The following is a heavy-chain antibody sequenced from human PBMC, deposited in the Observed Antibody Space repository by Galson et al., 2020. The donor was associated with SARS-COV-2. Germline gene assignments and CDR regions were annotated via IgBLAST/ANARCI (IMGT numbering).Heavy chain of an antibody. CDR2: IDWDDDK. V-gene: IGHV2-70*01. CDR1: GFSLSTSGMC. J-gene: IGHJ6*02. CDR3: ARFTVEQQVEQDSYCGMAV. Sequence: SGPTLVKPTQTLTLTCTFSGFSLSTSGMCVSWIRQPPGKALEWLALIDWDDDKYYSTSLKTRLTISKDTSKNQVVLTMTNMDPVDTATYYCARFTVEQQVEQDSYCGMAVGGQGPRFTVS. D-gene: IGHD6-13*01.